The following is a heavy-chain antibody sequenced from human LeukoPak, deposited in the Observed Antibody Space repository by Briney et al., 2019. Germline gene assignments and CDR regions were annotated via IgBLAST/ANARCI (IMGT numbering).Heavy chain of an antibody. CDR3: VRELLWFGESYYGMDV. CDR2: IKQDGSEK. J-gene: IGHJ6*02. Sequence: GGSLRLSCAASGFTFSSYWMSWVRQAPGKGLEWVANIKQDGSEKYYVDSVKGRFTISRDNAKNSLYLQMNSLRAEDTAVYYCVRELLWFGESYYGMDVWGQGTTVTVSS. CDR1: GFTFSSYW. V-gene: IGHV3-7*01. D-gene: IGHD3-10*01.